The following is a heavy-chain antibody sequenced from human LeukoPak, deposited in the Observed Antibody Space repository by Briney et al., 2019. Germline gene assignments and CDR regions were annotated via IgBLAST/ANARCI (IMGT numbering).Heavy chain of an antibody. CDR3: VSFYETY. Sequence: PGGSLRLSCAASGNSWMHWVRQVPGKGLVWVSHINSDGSWTSYADSVKGRFTISKDNAKNTVYLQMNSLRAEDTAVYYCVSFYETYWGRGILVTVSS. J-gene: IGHJ4*02. CDR2: INSDGSWT. D-gene: IGHD2/OR15-2a*01. V-gene: IGHV3-74*01. CDR1: GNSW.